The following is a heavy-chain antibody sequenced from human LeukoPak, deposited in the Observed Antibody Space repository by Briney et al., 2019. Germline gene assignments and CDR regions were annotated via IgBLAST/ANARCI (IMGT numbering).Heavy chain of an antibody. Sequence: GGSLRLSCAASGFSFRAYWMTWVRQAPGSGLEWVAIIKEDGSETYSMDSVKGRFTISRDNAKNSLYLQMNSLRGDDTAVYYCARVIWRQLAPFDYWGQGALVTVSS. CDR3: ARVIWRQLAPFDY. CDR2: IKEDGSET. V-gene: IGHV3-7*03. D-gene: IGHD6-13*01. J-gene: IGHJ4*02. CDR1: GFSFRAYW.